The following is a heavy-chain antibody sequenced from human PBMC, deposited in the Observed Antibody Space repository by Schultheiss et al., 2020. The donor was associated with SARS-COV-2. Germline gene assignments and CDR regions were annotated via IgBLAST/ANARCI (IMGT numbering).Heavy chain of an antibody. CDR3: AKAPAFLALKVGYAFDI. CDR2: IYHSGST. J-gene: IGHJ3*02. V-gene: IGHV4-4*02. Sequence: SETLSLTCTVSGGSISSSNWWSWVRQPPGKGLEWIGEIYHSGSTNYNPSLKSRVTISVDTSKNQFSLKLSSVTAADTAVYYCAKAPAFLALKVGYAFDIWGQGTMVTVSS. D-gene: IGHD2-2*01. CDR1: GGSISSSNW.